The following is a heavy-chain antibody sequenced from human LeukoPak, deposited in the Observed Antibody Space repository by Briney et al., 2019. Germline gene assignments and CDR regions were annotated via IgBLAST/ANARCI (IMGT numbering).Heavy chain of an antibody. Sequence: ASVKVSCKASGYTFTSYDINWVRQATGQGLEWMGWMNPNSGNTGYAQKFQGRVTITRSTSISTAYMELSSLRSEDTAVYYCARDSITMIVAPNAFDIWGQGTMVTVSS. V-gene: IGHV1-8*03. J-gene: IGHJ3*02. CDR3: ARDSITMIVAPNAFDI. D-gene: IGHD3-22*01. CDR2: MNPNSGNT. CDR1: GYTFTSYD.